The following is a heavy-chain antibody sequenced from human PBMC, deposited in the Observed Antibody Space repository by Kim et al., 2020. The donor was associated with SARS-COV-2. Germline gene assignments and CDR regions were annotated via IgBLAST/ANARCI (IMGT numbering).Heavy chain of an antibody. D-gene: IGHD2-2*01. Sequence: DSVKGRFTISRDNSKNTLYLQMNSLRAEDTAVYYCAKAQDIVVVPAAPNYWGQGTLVTVSS. CDR3: AKAQDIVVVPAAPNY. J-gene: IGHJ4*02. V-gene: IGHV3-23*01.